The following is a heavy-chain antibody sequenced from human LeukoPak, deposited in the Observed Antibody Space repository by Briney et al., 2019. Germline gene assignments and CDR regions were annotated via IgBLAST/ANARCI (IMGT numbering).Heavy chain of an antibody. Sequence: ASVKVSCKASGYTFTGYYIHWVRQAPGQGLEWMGRINPNSGGTNYAQIFQGSVTMTRDTSISTAYMELSRLRSDDTAVYYCARGVFESKRYDYWGQGTLVTVSS. CDR1: GYTFTGYY. CDR2: INPNSGGT. V-gene: IGHV1-2*06. J-gene: IGHJ4*02. CDR3: ARGVFESKRYDY. D-gene: IGHD3-3*01.